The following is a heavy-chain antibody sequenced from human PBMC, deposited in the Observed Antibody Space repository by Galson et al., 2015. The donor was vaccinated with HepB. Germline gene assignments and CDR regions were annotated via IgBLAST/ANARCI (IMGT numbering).Heavy chain of an antibody. D-gene: IGHD1-1*01. CDR2: INKDGAEK. CDR1: GFTFGGYS. V-gene: IGHV3-7*03. J-gene: IGHJ4*02. Sequence: SLRLSCAASGFTFGGYSVTWVRQAPGKGLAWVANINKDGAEKYYVDSVSGRFTISRDNAKNSVYLQMNSLTAEDTAVYYCARVITGTIDYWGQGIPVTVSS. CDR3: ARVITGTIDY.